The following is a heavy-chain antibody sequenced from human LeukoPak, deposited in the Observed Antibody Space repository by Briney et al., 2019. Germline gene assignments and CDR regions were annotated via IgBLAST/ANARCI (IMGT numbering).Heavy chain of an antibody. CDR2: IYPDDSDT. V-gene: IGHV5-51*01. CDR3: ARQGYSSSRDF. Sequence: GESLKISCKGSEYSFTRYWIGWVRQTPGKGLEWMGIIYPDDSDTRYSPSFQGQVTISADKSINTAYLQWSSLKASDTAIYYCARQGYSSSRDFWGQGTLVTVSS. J-gene: IGHJ4*02. D-gene: IGHD6-13*01. CDR1: EYSFTRYW.